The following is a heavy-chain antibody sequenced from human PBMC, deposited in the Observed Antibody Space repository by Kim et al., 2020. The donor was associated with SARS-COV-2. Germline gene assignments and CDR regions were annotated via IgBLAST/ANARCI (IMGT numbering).Heavy chain of an antibody. D-gene: IGHD4-17*01. J-gene: IGHJ6*02. CDR3: SHGEQHPVKGGYYYYGMRV. CDR1: GFNFGDYT. Sequence: GGSLRLSCTGSGFNFGDYTISWVRQAPGKGLEWLGFIKSQAYGATEQYAPSLRGRYRFTISRDDSKSTAYLQLDSLRSEDTGVYYCSHGEQHPVKGGYYYYGMRVWGQGTTVTVSS. CDR2: IKSQAYGATE. V-gene: IGHV3-49*04.